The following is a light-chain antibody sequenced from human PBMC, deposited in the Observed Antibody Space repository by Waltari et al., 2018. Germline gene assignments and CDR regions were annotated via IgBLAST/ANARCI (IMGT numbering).Light chain of an antibody. CDR3: HQSYSTPYT. Sequence: DIKLTQPPPSPPALVGDRVTTSCRASQGISSYLNWYQQKPGKAPKLLIYAASSLQSGIPSRFSGSGSGTDFTLTISSLQPEDFATYYCHQSYSTPYTFGQGTKLEIK. CDR1: QGISSY. V-gene: IGKV1-39*01. J-gene: IGKJ2*01. CDR2: AAS.